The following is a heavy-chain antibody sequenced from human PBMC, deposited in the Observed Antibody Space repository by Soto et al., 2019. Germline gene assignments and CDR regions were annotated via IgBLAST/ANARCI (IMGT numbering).Heavy chain of an antibody. Sequence: VAALKISGKGSGYSLTSYWIGWVRQMPGKGLEWMGIIYPGDSDTRYSPSFQGQVTISADKSISTAYLQWSSLKASDTAMYYCARPETHYGAFDIWGQGTMVTVSS. CDR3: ARPETHYGAFDI. CDR1: GYSLTSYW. D-gene: IGHD3-16*01. V-gene: IGHV5-51*01. J-gene: IGHJ3*02. CDR2: IYPGDSDT.